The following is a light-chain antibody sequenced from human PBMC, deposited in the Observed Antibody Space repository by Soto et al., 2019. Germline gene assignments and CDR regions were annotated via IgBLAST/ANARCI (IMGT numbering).Light chain of an antibody. Sequence: DIQMTQSPSSLSASVGDRVTITCQASQSISSYLNWYHQKPGKAPKLLIYAASSLQSGVPSRFSGSGSGTDFTLTISSLQPEDFATYFCQHGYSTPLTFGGGTRLEIK. CDR1: QSISSY. V-gene: IGKV1-39*01. CDR2: AAS. CDR3: QHGYSTPLT. J-gene: IGKJ5*01.